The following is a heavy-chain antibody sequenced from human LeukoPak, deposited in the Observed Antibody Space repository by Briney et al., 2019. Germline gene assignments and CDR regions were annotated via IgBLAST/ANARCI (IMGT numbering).Heavy chain of an antibody. Sequence: GGSLRLSCTASGFTFSGHWIHWVRQPPGMGLVWVSRINERGTDSMYAESVKGRFTISRDNAKNTVYLQMNSLRAEDTAVYFCLYGGYFQHWGQGTLVTVSS. CDR1: GFTFSGHW. CDR2: INERGTDS. CDR3: LYGGYFQH. V-gene: IGHV3-74*03. J-gene: IGHJ1*01. D-gene: IGHD3-16*01.